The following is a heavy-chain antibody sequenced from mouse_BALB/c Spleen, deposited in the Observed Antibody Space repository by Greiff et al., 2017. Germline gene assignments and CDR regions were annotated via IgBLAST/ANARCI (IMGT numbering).Heavy chain of an antibody. D-gene: IGHD1-2*01. V-gene: IGHV7-3*02. CDR3: ARDIGLRLGYYAMDY. CDR1: GFTFTDYY. J-gene: IGHJ4*01. Sequence: EVQGVESGGGLVQPGGSLRLSCATSGFTFTDYYMSWVRQPPLKALEWLGFIRNKANGYTTEYSASVKGRFTISRDNSQSILYLQMNTLRAEDSATYYCARDIGLRLGYYAMDYWGQGTSVTVSS. CDR2: IRNKANGYTT.